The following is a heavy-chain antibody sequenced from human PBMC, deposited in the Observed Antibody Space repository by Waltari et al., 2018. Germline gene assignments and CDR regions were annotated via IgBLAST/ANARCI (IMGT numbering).Heavy chain of an antibody. CDR1: GFTFSGYG. Sequence: EVQMVESGGGLVQPGGSLRLSCTASGFTFSGYGMSWVRQTPEKGLEWVANIKHDGSDKYYVDSVKGRFTISRDNAENSVSLQMNNLRAEDTAVYYCARGFLDSWGQGTLVTVSS. CDR2: IKHDGSDK. J-gene: IGHJ4*02. V-gene: IGHV3-7*01. CDR3: ARGFLDS.